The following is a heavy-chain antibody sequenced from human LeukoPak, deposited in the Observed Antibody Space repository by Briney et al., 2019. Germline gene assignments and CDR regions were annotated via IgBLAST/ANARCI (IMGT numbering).Heavy chain of an antibody. V-gene: IGHV4-59*08. D-gene: IGHD3-22*01. CDR1: GGSISSYY. CDR2: IYYSGTT. CDR3: ARQYYYDSSGPDAFDI. J-gene: IGHJ3*02. Sequence: SETLSLTCTVSGGSISSYYWSWIRQPPGKGLEWIGYIYYSGTTNYSPSLKSRVTISVDTSKNQFSLKLSSVTAADTAVYYCARQYYYDSSGPDAFDIWGQGTMVTVSS.